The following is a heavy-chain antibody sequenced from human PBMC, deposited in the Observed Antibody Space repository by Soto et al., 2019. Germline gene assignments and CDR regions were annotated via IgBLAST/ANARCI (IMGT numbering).Heavy chain of an antibody. V-gene: IGHV3-23*01. CDR3: VKGEYYYDSSGYYPFDY. Sequence: PGGSLSLSCAASGFTFSSYAMSWVRQAPGKGLEWVSANSGSGGSTHYADSEKGRFTISRDNSKNTQYLQMSSLRADDTAVYYCVKGEYYYDSSGYYPFDYWGQGTLVTVSS. CDR2: NSGSGGST. J-gene: IGHJ4*02. D-gene: IGHD3-22*01. CDR1: GFTFSSYA.